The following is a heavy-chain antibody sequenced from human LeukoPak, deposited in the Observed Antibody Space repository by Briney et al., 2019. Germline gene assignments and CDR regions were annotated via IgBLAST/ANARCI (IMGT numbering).Heavy chain of an antibody. Sequence: SETLSLTRTVASHSVVNHYCGSIRQPPGKGLEWIGYIHYSGTTNDNPSLKSRVSITVDTSKNQFYLKLTSVTAEDTAVYYCSRGGGYSDYWGQGTLVTVSS. CDR1: SHSVVNHY. CDR3: SRGGGYSDY. V-gene: IGHV4-59*02. J-gene: IGHJ4*02. D-gene: IGHD3-16*01. CDR2: IHYSGTT.